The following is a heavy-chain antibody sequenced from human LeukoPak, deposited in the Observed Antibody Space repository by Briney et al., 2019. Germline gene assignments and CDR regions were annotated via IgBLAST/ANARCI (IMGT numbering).Heavy chain of an antibody. CDR1: GYTFTSYG. D-gene: IGHD3-22*01. J-gene: IGHJ4*02. V-gene: IGHV1-18*01. CDR2: ISAYNGRT. CDR3: ARDYDDSSRCFGY. Sequence: GASVKVSCKASGYTFTSYGINWVRQAPGQGLEWMGWISAYNGRTNYVQKFQGRVTMTTDTSTTTAYLEMRSLRSDDTAIYYCARDYDDSSRCFGYWGQGTLVTVSS.